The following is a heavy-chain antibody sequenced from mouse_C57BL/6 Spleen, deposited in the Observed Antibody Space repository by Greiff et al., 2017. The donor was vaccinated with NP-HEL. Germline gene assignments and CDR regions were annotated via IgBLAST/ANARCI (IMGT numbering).Heavy chain of an antibody. CDR3: AINGQYYYAMDY. CDR2: IHPSDSDT. CDR1: GYTFTSSW. D-gene: IGHD3-3*01. Sequence: QVQLQQPGAELVQPGASVKVSCKASGYTFTSSWMHWVKQRPGQGLEWIGRIHPSDSDTNYNQQFKGKATLTVDKSSSTAYMQLSSLTAEDSAVYYCAINGQYYYAMDYWGQGTSVTVSS. J-gene: IGHJ4*01. V-gene: IGHV1-74*01.